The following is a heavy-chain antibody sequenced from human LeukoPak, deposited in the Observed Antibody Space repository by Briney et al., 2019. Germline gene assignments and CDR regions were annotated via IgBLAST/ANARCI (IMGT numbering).Heavy chain of an antibody. Sequence: PPETLSLTCAVYGGSFSTYYWTWVRQSPGKGLEWIGDINRSADTNYNPSLKSRVSISMDASKNQFSLKLNSVTAADTAVYYCARGWGTHGFDFWGLGTPVTVS. J-gene: IGHJ4*02. CDR1: GGSFSTYY. CDR2: INRSADT. D-gene: IGHD2-8*01. CDR3: ARGWGTHGFDF. V-gene: IGHV4-34*01.